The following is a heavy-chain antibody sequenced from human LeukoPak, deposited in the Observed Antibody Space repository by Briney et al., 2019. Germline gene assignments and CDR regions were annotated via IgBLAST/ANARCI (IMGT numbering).Heavy chain of an antibody. CDR3: ARAYIEMATPFDI. D-gene: IGHD5-24*01. J-gene: IGHJ3*02. CDR1: GFTFSSYA. V-gene: IGHV1-69*06. CDR2: IIPIIGTA. Sequence: GGSLRLSCAASGFTFSSYAISWVRQAPGQGLEWMGGIIPIIGTANYAQKFQGGVTITADKSTSTAYMELSSLRSEDTAVYYCARAYIEMATPFDIWGQGTMVTVSS.